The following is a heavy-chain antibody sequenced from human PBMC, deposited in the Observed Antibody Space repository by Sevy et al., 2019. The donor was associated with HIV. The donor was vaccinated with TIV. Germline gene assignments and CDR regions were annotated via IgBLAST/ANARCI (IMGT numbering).Heavy chain of an antibody. V-gene: IGHV3-30-3*01. Sequence: GGFLRLSCAASGFTFSSYAMHWVRQAPGKGLEWVAVISYDGSNKYYADSVKGRFTISRDNSKNTLYLQMNSLRAEDTAVYYCARETRWLQFFAFDIWGQGTMVTVSS. D-gene: IGHD5-12*01. CDR3: ARETRWLQFFAFDI. CDR1: GFTFSSYA. J-gene: IGHJ3*02. CDR2: ISYDGSNK.